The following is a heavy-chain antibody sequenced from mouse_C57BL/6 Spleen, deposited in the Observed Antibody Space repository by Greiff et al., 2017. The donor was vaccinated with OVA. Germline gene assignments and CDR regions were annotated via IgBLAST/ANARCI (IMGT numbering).Heavy chain of an antibody. D-gene: IGHD1-1*01. CDR2: IRLKSDNYAT. CDR1: GFTFSNYW. J-gene: IGHJ1*03. CDR3: TGGATVVATDWYFDV. V-gene: IGHV6-3*01. Sequence: EVQGVESGGGLVQPGGSMKLSCVASGFTFSNYWMNWVRQSPEKGLEWVAQIRLKSDNYATHYAESVKGRFTISRDDSKSSVYLQMNNLRAEDTGIYYCTGGATVVATDWYFDVWGTGTTVTVSS.